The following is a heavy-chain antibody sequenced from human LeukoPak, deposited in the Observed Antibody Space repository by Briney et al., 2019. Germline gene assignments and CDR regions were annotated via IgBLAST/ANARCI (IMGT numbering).Heavy chain of an antibody. J-gene: IGHJ4*02. D-gene: IGHD5-24*01. V-gene: IGHV4-39*07. CDR2: IYHSGST. Sequence: SETLSLTCTVSGGSISSSSYYWGWIRQPPGKGLEWIGSIYHSGSTYYNPSLKSRVTISVDTSKNQFSLKLSSVTAADTAVYYCARLDGYNYVLGYWGQGTLVTVSS. CDR3: ARLDGYNYVLGY. CDR1: GGSISSSSYY.